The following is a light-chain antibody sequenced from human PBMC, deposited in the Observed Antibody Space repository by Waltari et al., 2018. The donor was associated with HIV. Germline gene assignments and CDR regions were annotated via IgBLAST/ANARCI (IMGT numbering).Light chain of an antibody. CDR1: KSGDKY. Sequence: SYELTQPPSVSVSPGPTASIPCSGAKSGDKYACWYQQKPGKSPLLVIYQHNQRPSGIPERFSGSNSGNTATLTVSGTQAMDEADYFCQAWDSSNVVFGGGTKLTVL. CDR2: QHN. J-gene: IGLJ2*01. V-gene: IGLV3-1*01. CDR3: QAWDSSNVV.